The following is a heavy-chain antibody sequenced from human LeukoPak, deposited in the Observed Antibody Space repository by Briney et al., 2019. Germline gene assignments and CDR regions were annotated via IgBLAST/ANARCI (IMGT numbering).Heavy chain of an antibody. CDR1: GGTFSSYA. CDR3: VRGTPSSGDSSGTPFDY. J-gene: IGHJ4*02. D-gene: IGHD3-22*01. CDR2: IIPIFGTA. V-gene: IGHV1-69*13. Sequence: GASVKVSCKASGGTFSSYAISWVRQAPGQGLEWMGGIIPIFGTANYAQKFQGRVTITADESTSTAYMELRSLRSDDTAVYYCVRGTPSSGDSSGTPFDYWGQGTLVTVSS.